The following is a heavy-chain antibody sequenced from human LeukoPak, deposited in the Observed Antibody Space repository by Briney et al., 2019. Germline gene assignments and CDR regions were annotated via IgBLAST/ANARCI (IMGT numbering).Heavy chain of an antibody. CDR1: GYSCTSYW. V-gene: IGHV5-51*01. Sequence: GESLKISCKGSGYSCTSYWIGWVRQMPGKGLEWMGIIYPGDSDTRYSPSFQGQVTISADKSISTAYLQWSSLKASDTAMYYCARLGDDILTGYYLPFDYWGQGTLVTVSS. J-gene: IGHJ4*02. CDR3: ARLGDDILTGYYLPFDY. D-gene: IGHD3-9*01. CDR2: IYPGDSDT.